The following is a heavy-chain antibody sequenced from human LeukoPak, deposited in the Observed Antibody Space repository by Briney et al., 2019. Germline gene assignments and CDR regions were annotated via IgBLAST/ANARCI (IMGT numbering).Heavy chain of an antibody. D-gene: IGHD1-26*01. Sequence: GGSLRLSCAASGFTFSSYGMHWVRQAPGKGLEWVAVIWYDGSNNYYADSVKGRFTISRDNSKNTLYLQMSSLRAEDTAVYYCAKDRKRVGAKYYFDYWGQGTLLTVSS. CDR1: GFTFSSYG. CDR3: AKDRKRVGAKYYFDY. V-gene: IGHV3-33*06. CDR2: IWYDGSNN. J-gene: IGHJ4*02.